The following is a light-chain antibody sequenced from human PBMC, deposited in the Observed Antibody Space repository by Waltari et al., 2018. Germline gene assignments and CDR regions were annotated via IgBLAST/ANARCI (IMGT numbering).Light chain of an antibody. Sequence: QSVLTQPASVSGAPGQRVTISCTGSSSNIGAGYDVHWYQQLPGTAPNALRYGSSKRPSGVPDRFSGYKSGTSASLAITGLQAEDEADYYCQSYDSSRSGWVFGGGTKLTVL. CDR1: SSNIGAGYD. V-gene: IGLV1-40*01. CDR2: GSS. J-gene: IGLJ3*02. CDR3: QSYDSSRSGWV.